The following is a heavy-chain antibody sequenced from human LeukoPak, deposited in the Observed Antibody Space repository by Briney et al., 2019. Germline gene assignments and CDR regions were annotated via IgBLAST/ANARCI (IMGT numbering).Heavy chain of an antibody. Sequence: PSETLSLTCTVSGGSLSSSSYYWGWLRQPPGTGLEWIGRIYYSGSTYYNPSLKSRVTISVDTSKNQFSLKLSSVTAADTAVYYCARTYYDSSGYPDYWGQGTLVTVSS. J-gene: IGHJ4*02. V-gene: IGHV4-39*07. D-gene: IGHD3-22*01. CDR2: IYYSGST. CDR3: ARTYYDSSGYPDY. CDR1: GGSLSSSSYY.